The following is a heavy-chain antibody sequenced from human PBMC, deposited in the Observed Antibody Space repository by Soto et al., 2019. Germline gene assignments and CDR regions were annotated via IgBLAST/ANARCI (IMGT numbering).Heavy chain of an antibody. D-gene: IGHD2-15*01. CDR2: IQNEGYDK. J-gene: IGHJ3*02. CDR1: GFTINLHW. V-gene: IGHV3-7*01. CDR3: ARRGSHAACSSGGCGAFDI. Sequence: GGSLRLSCVASGFTINLHWMTWVRQAPGKGLEWVANIQNEGYDKYNVESVRGRFTISRDDAKNSLFLQMNSLRTEDTAVYFCARRGSHAACSSGGCGAFDIWGQGTTVTV.